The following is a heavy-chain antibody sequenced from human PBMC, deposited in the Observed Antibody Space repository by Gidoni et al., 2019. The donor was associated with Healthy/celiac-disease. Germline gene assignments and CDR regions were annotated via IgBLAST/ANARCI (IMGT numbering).Heavy chain of an antibody. Sequence: QVQLVESGGGVVQPGRSLRLSCAASGFTFSSYGMHWVRQAPGKGLEWVAVIWYDGSNKYYADSVKGRFTISRDNSKNTLYLQMNSLRAEDTAVYYCARDRNGYYGDAFDIWGQGTMVTVSS. V-gene: IGHV3-33*01. CDR1: GFTFSSYG. CDR2: IWYDGSNK. J-gene: IGHJ3*02. D-gene: IGHD3-3*01. CDR3: ARDRNGYYGDAFDI.